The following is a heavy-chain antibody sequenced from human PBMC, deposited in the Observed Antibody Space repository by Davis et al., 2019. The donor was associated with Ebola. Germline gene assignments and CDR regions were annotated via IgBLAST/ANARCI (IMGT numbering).Heavy chain of an antibody. CDR3: TKAPDSTSSFPFHPTFDY. CDR2: ISSSSTSR. D-gene: IGHD6-6*01. Sequence: GESLKISCAASGFTVSSNYMNWVRQAPGKGLEWVSSISSSSTSRYYVDSVKGRFTISRDNAKNSLFLQMNSLRPEDTAFYYCTKAPDSTSSFPFHPTFDYWGQGTLVTVSS. J-gene: IGHJ4*02. V-gene: IGHV3-21*04. CDR1: GFTVSSNY.